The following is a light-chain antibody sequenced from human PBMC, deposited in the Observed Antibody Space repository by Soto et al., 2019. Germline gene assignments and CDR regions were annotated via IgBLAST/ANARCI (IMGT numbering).Light chain of an antibody. J-gene: IGLJ1*01. CDR1: SSNIGAGYD. Sequence: QSVLTQPPSVSGAPGQRVTISCTGSSSNIGAGYDVHWYQRLPGTAPKLLMYGKSNRPSGVPDRFSGSKSGTSASLAITGLQAEDEADYYCQSYDSTLSGHYVFGTGTKLTVL. CDR3: QSYDSTLSGHYV. V-gene: IGLV1-40*01. CDR2: GKS.